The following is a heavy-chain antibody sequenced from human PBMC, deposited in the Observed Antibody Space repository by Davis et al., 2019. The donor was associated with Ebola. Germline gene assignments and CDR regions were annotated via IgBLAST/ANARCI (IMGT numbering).Heavy chain of an antibody. J-gene: IGHJ6*02. V-gene: IGHV3-23*01. D-gene: IGHD3-10*01. Sequence: PGGSLRLSCAASGFTFSSYAMSWVRQAPGKGLEWVSAISGSGGSTYYADSVKGRFTISRDNSKNTLYLQMNSLRAEDTAVYYCAKGSGLYYYYGMDVWGQGTTVTVSS. CDR1: GFTFSSYA. CDR2: ISGSGGST. CDR3: AKGSGLYYYYGMDV.